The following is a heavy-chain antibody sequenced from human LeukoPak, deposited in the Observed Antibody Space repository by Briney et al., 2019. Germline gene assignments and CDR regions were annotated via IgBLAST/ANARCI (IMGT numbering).Heavy chain of an antibody. V-gene: IGHV1-58*01. J-gene: IGHJ2*01. CDR1: GFTFTSSA. Sequence: GTSVKVSCKASGFTFTSSAVQWVGQARGQRLEWIGWIVVGSGNTNYAQKFQERVTITRDMSTSTAYMELSSLRSEDTAVYYCAAASDYGDYGYFDLWGRGTLVTVSS. CDR2: IVVGSGNT. CDR3: AAASDYGDYGYFDL. D-gene: IGHD4-17*01.